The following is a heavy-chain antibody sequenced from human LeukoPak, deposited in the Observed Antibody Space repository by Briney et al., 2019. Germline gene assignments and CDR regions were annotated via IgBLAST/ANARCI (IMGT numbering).Heavy chain of an antibody. V-gene: IGHV3-21*01. J-gene: IGHJ3*02. CDR2: ISSSSSYI. D-gene: IGHD6-13*01. Sequence: GGSLRLSCAASGFTFRSYSMNWVRGAPGEGLEGGSSISSSSSYIYYADSVKGRFTISRDNAKNSLYLQMNSLRAEDTAVYYCARDSSSWYVEDAFDIWGQGTMVTVSS. CDR3: ARDSSSWYVEDAFDI. CDR1: GFTFRSYS.